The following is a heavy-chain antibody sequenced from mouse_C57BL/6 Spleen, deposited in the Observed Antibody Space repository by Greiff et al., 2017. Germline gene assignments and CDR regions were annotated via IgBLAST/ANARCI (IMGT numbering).Heavy chain of an antibody. CDR2: IHPNSGST. D-gene: IGHD1-1*01. Sequence: VQLQQPGAELVKPGASVKLSCKASGYTFTSYWMHWVKQRPGQGLEWIGMIHPNSGSTNYNEKFKSKATLTVDKSSSTAYMQLSSLTSEDSAVYCCAREWITTVVATNYSDYWGQGTTLTVSS. CDR1: GYTFTSYW. CDR3: AREWITTVVATNYSDY. V-gene: IGHV1-64*01. J-gene: IGHJ2*01.